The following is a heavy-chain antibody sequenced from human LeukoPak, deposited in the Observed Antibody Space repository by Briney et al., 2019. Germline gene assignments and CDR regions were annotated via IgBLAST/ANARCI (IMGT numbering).Heavy chain of an antibody. CDR2: ISGSGGST. Sequence: GGSLRLPCAASGFTFSSYAMSWVRQAPGKGLEWVSAISGSGGSTYYADSVKGRFTISRDNSKNTLYLQMNSLRAEDTAVYYCAKGQDLLWFGEPIYYFDYWGQGTLVTVSS. CDR1: GFTFSSYA. D-gene: IGHD3-10*01. J-gene: IGHJ4*02. CDR3: AKGQDLLWFGEPIYYFDY. V-gene: IGHV3-23*01.